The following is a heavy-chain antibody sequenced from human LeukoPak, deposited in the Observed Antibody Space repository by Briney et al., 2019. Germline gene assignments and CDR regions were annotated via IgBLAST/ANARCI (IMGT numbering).Heavy chain of an antibody. V-gene: IGHV4-39*01. CDR2: IYYSGST. D-gene: IGHD4-17*01. CDR3: ARQPTTVTKAPLDY. J-gene: IGHJ4*02. CDR1: GGSISSSSYY. Sequence: SETLSLTCTVSGGSISSSSYYWGWIRQPPGKGLEWIGSIYYSGSTYYNPSLKSRVTISVDTSKNQFSLKLSSVTAADTAVYYCARQPTTVTKAPLDYWGQGTLVTVSS.